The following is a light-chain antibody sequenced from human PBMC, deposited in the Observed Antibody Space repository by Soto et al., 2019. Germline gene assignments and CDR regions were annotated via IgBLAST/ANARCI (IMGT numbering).Light chain of an antibody. CDR1: QGISNY. CDR2: AAS. J-gene: IGKJ1*01. Sequence: DIQMTQSPSSLSASVGDRVTITCRASQGISNYLAWYQQKPGKVPKLLIYAASTLQSGVPSRFSGSGSGTDFTFSISSVQSEDVATYYCQKYNSAPSTFGQGTKVEIK. V-gene: IGKV1-27*01. CDR3: QKYNSAPST.